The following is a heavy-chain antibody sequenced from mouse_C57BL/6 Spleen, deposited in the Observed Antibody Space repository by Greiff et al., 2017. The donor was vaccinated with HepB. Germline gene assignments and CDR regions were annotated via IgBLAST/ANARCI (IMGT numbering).Heavy chain of an antibody. CDR3: ARALYYGKPMDY. V-gene: IGHV1-53*01. Sequence: QVQLQQPGTELVKPGASVKLSCKASGYTFTSYWMHWVKQRPGQGLEWIGNINPSNGGTNYNEKFKSKATLTVDKSSSTAYMQLSSLTSEDAAVYYCARALYYGKPMDYWGQGTLVTVSA. CDR2: INPSNGGT. D-gene: IGHD2-1*01. CDR1: GYTFTSYW. J-gene: IGHJ3*01.